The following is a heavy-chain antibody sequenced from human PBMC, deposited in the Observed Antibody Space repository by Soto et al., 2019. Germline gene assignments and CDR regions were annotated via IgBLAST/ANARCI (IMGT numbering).Heavy chain of an antibody. Sequence: GSLRLSCAASQFSFSSYWMHWVRQVPGRGPAWVSRINHDGSKTEYADSVKGRFTISRDNTNNTLYLQMNSLRVEDTAMYYCVREPWGFSGTWYDYWGQGTLVTVSS. J-gene: IGHJ4*02. CDR3: VREPWGFSGTWYDY. CDR1: QFSFSSYW. CDR2: INHDGSKT. V-gene: IGHV3-74*01. D-gene: IGHD6-13*01.